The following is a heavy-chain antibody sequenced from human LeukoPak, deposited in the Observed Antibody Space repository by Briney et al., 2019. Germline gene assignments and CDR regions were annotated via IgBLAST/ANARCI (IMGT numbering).Heavy chain of an antibody. J-gene: IGHJ6*02. V-gene: IGHV3-23*01. CDR1: GFIFTTYA. Sequence: GGSLRLSCAASGFIFTTYAMIWVRQAPGKGLEWVSTISGGGGSTFYAASVKGRFTIFRVNSKNTLYLQMNSLRAEDTAIYYCAKDMSDYTNFPDVWDQGTTVTVSS. CDR3: AKDMSDYTNFPDV. D-gene: IGHD4-11*01. CDR2: ISGGGGST.